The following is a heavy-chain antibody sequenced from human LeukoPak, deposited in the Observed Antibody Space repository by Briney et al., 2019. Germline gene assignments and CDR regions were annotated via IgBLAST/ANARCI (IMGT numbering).Heavy chain of an antibody. J-gene: IGHJ1*01. V-gene: IGHV4-59*01. D-gene: IGHD3-10*01. CDR1: GGSISSYY. CDR2: IYYSGST. Sequence: SETLSLTCTVSGGSISSYYWSGIRQPPGKGLEWIGYIYYSGSTNYNPSLKRRVTMSVDTSKNQFSLKLSSVTAADTAVYYCARVDYYGSGGTFQHWGQGTLVTVSS. CDR3: ARVDYYGSGGTFQH.